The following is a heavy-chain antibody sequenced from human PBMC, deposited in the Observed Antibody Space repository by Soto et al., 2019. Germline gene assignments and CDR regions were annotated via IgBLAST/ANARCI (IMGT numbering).Heavy chain of an antibody. Sequence: VQLQESGPGLVKPSQTLSLPCVVSGASVCSDAYYWRWLRPRPGKGLEFIGYIHYSGSTSSNPSLASRLAISIEASKAQSAPKVSSVTAADTAVYDGARDRGSEQWFVDNWGQGTLGTVSS. D-gene: IGHD6-19*01. CDR3: ARDRGSEQWFVDN. J-gene: IGHJ4*02. CDR2: IHYSGST. CDR1: GASVCSDAYY. V-gene: IGHV4-30-4*01.